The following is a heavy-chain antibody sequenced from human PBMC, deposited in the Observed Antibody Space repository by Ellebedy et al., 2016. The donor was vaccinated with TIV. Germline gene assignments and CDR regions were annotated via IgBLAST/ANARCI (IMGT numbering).Heavy chain of an antibody. CDR2: IHYSGRT. V-gene: IGHV4-59*11. D-gene: IGHD6-13*01. Sequence: SETLSLTCTVSGGSISGHHWSWVRQPPGRGLEWIGYIHYSGRTTYNPSLESRINLSVDTSRNQFSLKVTSVTAADTAIYYCAKLSAIATAGPNYYHSMDVWGQGTAVTVSS. J-gene: IGHJ6*02. CDR3: AKLSAIATAGPNYYHSMDV. CDR1: GGSISGHH.